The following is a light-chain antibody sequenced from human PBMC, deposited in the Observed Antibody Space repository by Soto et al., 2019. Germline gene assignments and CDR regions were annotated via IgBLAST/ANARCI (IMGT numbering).Light chain of an antibody. Sequence: NFMLTQPHSVSESPGKTVTISCTRISGSIASNSVQWYQQRPGSSPTTVLYEDNQRPSGVPDRFSGSIDSSSNSASLTISGLKTEYEAAYYCQSYDSSNQVFGGGNKRTVL. V-gene: IGLV6-57*01. CDR2: EDN. CDR3: QSYDSSNQV. J-gene: IGLJ3*02. CDR1: SGSIASNS.